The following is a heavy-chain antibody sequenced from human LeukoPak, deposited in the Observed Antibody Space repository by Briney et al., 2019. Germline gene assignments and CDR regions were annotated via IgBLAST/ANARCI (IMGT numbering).Heavy chain of an antibody. CDR2: INPNSGGT. Sequence: GASVKVSCKASGYTFTCYYMHWVRQAPGQGLEWMGWINPNSGGTNYAQKFQGRVTMTRDTSISTAYMELSRLSSDDTAVYYCARGTRGWYQLRWFDPWGQGTLVTVSS. V-gene: IGHV1-2*02. CDR1: GYTFTCYY. D-gene: IGHD2-2*01. CDR3: ARGTRGWYQLRWFDP. J-gene: IGHJ5*02.